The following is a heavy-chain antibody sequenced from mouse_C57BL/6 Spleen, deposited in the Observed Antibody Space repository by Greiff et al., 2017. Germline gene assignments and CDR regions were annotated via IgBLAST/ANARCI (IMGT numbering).Heavy chain of an antibody. CDR1: GFSLTSYG. CDR2: IWGGGGT. Sequence: VKLVESGPGLVAPSQSLSISCTVSGFSLTSYGVDWVRQPPGKGLEWLGVIWGGGGTSYNSALMSRLSISKDNSKRQVCLKMNSLQTDDTAMYYCAKQGHSPYSMDYWGQGTSVTVSS. J-gene: IGHJ4*01. CDR3: AKQGHSPYSMDY. D-gene: IGHD1-1*01. V-gene: IGHV2-9*01.